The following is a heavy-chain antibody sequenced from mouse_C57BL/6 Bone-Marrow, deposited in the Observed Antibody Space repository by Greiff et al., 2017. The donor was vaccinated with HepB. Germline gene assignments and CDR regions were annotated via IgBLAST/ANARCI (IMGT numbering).Heavy chain of an antibody. Sequence: QVQLKESGSELRSPGSSVKLSCKDFDSEVFPIAYMSWVRQKPGHGFEWIGGILPSIGRTIYGEKFEDKATLDADTLSNTAYLELNSLTSEDSAIYYCARGDYYGSTWFAYWGQGTLVTVSA. D-gene: IGHD1-1*01. CDR1: DSEVFPIAY. CDR3: ARGDYYGSTWFAY. J-gene: IGHJ3*01. V-gene: IGHV15-2*01. CDR2: ILPSIGRT.